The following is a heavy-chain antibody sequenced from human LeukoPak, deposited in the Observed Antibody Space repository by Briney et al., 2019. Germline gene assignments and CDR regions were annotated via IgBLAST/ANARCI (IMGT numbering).Heavy chain of an antibody. CDR2: MNPNSGNT. Sequence: ASVKVSCKASGYTFTSYDINWVRQATGQGLEWMGWMNPNSGNTGYAQKFQGRVTITRNTSISTAYMELSSLRSEDTAVYYCARLDNYYYYMDVWGKGTTVTVSS. J-gene: IGHJ6*03. CDR3: ARLDNYYYYMDV. V-gene: IGHV1-8*03. CDR1: GYTFTSYD.